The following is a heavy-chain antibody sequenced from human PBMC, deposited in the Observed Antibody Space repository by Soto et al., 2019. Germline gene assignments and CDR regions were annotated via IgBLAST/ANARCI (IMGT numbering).Heavy chain of an antibody. CDR3: ARGQEGVVATH. CDR2: VKDGGHT. Sequence: QVQLQQWGAGRLKPSETLSLNCAVNGGSLSGYYWSWIRQPPGKGLGWIGEVKDGGHTNYSPSLRGRVTLSSDTSNNQCPQRLSSLPATVTGVYYCARGQEGVVATHCDQGSQVTVSS. D-gene: IGHD5-12*01. J-gene: IGHJ1*01. V-gene: IGHV4-34*01. CDR1: GGSLSGYY.